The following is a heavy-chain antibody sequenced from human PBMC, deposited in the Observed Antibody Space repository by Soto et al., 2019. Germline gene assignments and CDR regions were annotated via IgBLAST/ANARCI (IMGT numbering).Heavy chain of an antibody. J-gene: IGHJ4*02. Sequence: ASVKVSCKASGGTFSSYAISWVRQAPGQGLEWMGGIIPIFGTANYAQKFQGRVTITADKSTSTAYMELRSLTSDDTAVYYCTRAGASDWNYVSTSSWGQGTLVTVSS. V-gene: IGHV1-69*06. D-gene: IGHD1-7*01. CDR2: IIPIFGTA. CDR1: GGTFSSYA. CDR3: TRAGASDWNYVSTSS.